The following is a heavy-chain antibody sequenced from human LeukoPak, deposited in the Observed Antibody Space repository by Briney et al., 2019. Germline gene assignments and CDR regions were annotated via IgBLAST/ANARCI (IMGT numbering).Heavy chain of an antibody. Sequence: QSGGSLRLSCAASGFIVSSNYMSWVRQAPGKGLEWVSVIYSGGSTYYAGSVKGRFTISRDNSKNTLFLQLNSLRVEDTAVYYCARIDFVRGVGWGQGTLVTVSS. CDR3: ARIDFVRGVG. V-gene: IGHV3-66*01. CDR1: GFIVSSNY. J-gene: IGHJ4*02. CDR2: IYSGGST. D-gene: IGHD3-10*01.